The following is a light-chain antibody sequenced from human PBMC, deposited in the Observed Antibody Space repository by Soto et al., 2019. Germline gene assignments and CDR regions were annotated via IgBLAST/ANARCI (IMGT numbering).Light chain of an antibody. Sequence: EIVMTQSPSTLSVSPWESSTLSFMASQSVSSNLAWYQQKPGQAPRLLIYGASTRATGIPARFSGSGSGTEFTLTISSLQPEDLATYYCQQTDSFPLSFGGGTKVDIK. CDR3: QQTDSFPLS. V-gene: IGKV3-15*01. CDR2: GAS. CDR1: QSVSSN. J-gene: IGKJ4*01.